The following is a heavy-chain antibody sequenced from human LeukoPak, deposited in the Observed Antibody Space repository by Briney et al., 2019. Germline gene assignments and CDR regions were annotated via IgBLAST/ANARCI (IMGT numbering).Heavy chain of an antibody. V-gene: IGHV3-11*04. Sequence: GGSLRLSCAASGFTFSDYYMSWIRQAPGKGLEWVSYISSSGSTIYYADSVKGRFTISRDNAKNSLYLQMNSLRAEDTAVYYCARGSIVVVPAAMDWFDPWGQGTLVTVSS. CDR2: ISSSGSTI. CDR1: GFTFSDYY. J-gene: IGHJ5*02. CDR3: ARGSIVVVPAAMDWFDP. D-gene: IGHD2-2*01.